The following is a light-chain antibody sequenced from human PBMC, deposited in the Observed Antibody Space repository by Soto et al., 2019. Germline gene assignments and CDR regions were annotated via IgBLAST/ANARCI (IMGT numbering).Light chain of an antibody. Sequence: DVQMTQSPSSLSASVGDRVTITCRASHNIYTFLHWYQQKPGEAPKLLIYAASSLASGVPSRFSGRGSGTDFNFTIGSLQPEDLATYYCQQTFSTPRTFGQGTKVEIK. V-gene: IGKV1-39*01. CDR1: HNIYTF. J-gene: IGKJ2*01. CDR3: QQTFSTPRT. CDR2: AAS.